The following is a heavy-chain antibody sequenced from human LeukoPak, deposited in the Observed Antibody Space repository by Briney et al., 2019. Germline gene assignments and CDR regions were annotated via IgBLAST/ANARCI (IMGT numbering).Heavy chain of an antibody. CDR1: GGSFSGYY. D-gene: IGHD3-22*01. CDR2: INHSGST. J-gene: IGHJ3*02. Sequence: SETLSLTCAVYGGSFSGYYWSWIRQPPGKGLEWIGEINHSGSTNYDPSLKSRVTISVDTSKNQFSLKLSSVTAADTAVYYCARRDAYDSSGYYYGDDAFDIWGQGTMVTVSS. CDR3: ARRDAYDSSGYYYGDDAFDI. V-gene: IGHV4-34*01.